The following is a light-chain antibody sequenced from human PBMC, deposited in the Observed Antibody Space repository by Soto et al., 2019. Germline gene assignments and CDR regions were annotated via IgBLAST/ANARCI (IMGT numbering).Light chain of an antibody. CDR1: QSVSSY. CDR2: DAS. J-gene: IGKJ4*01. Sequence: EIVLTQSPATLSLSPGERATLSCRASQSVSSYLAWYQQKPGQAPRLLIYDASNRATGIPARFSGSGSGTDFTLTISSLEPEDFAVYYWQQRSNWPFTFGGGIMVEIK. V-gene: IGKV3-11*01. CDR3: QQRSNWPFT.